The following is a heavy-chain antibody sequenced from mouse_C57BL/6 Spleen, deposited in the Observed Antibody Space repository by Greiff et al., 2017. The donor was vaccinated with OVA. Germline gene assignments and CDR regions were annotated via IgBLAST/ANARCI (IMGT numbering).Heavy chain of an antibody. CDR2: IYPGDGDT. Sequence: QVQLKQSGAELVKPGASVKISCNASGYAFSSYWMNWVKQRPGKGLEWIGQIYPGDGDTNYNGKFKGKATLTADKSSSTAYMQLSSLTSEDSAVYFCARSDRPWFAYWGQGTLVTVSA. D-gene: IGHD2-14*01. CDR1: GYAFSSYW. V-gene: IGHV1-80*01. J-gene: IGHJ3*01. CDR3: ARSDRPWFAY.